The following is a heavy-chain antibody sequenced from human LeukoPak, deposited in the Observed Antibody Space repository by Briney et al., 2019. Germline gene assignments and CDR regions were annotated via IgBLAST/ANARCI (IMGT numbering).Heavy chain of an antibody. D-gene: IGHD1-26*01. Sequence: GGSLKLSCTASGLTLSNYWMIWVRKAPGKGLQWVAKIKQDGSEKYFVDSVKGRFTISRDNAENSLYLQMNSLRVEDTAVYYCAARSSGNPYFWGQGTLVTVSS. V-gene: IGHV3-7*03. CDR3: AARSSGNPYF. CDR1: GLTLSNYW. CDR2: IKQDGSEK. J-gene: IGHJ4*02.